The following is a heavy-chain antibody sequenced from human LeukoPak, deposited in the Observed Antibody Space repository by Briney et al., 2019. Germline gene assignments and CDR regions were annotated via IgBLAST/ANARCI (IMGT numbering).Heavy chain of an antibody. Sequence: ASVKVSCKASGYTFINYYIHWVRQAPGQGLEWMGWINPNSGATNYAQNFQGRVTMTRDTSINTAYMELNRLRSDDTAVYYCARPYTYYYDRSGYDPFYFDYWGQGTLVTVSS. CDR3: ARPYTYYYDRSGYDPFYFDY. CDR1: GYTFINYY. CDR2: INPNSGAT. V-gene: IGHV1-2*02. D-gene: IGHD3-22*01. J-gene: IGHJ4*02.